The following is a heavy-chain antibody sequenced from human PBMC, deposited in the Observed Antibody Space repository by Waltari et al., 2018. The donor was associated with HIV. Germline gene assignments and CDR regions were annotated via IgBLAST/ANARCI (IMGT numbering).Heavy chain of an antibody. CDR1: GYTFTNYW. CDR3: ARLFYYDTTGYINNAFDI. Sequence: EVQLVQSGAEVRKSGESLKISCKASGYTFTNYWIAWVRQMSGEGLAWMGIIYPFDSDTRYNPACEGQITISADKSLATAYLEWSNLNASDAAIYYCARLFYYDTTGYINNAFDIWGQGTVVTVS. J-gene: IGHJ3*02. D-gene: IGHD3-22*01. V-gene: IGHV5-51*03. CDR2: IYPFDSDT.